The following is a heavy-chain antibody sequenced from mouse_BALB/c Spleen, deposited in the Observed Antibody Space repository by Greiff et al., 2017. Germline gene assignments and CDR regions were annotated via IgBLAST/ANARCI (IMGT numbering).Heavy chain of an antibody. CDR2: INPYNDGT. V-gene: IGHV1-14*01. D-gene: IGHD2-4*01. CDR1: GYTFTSYV. CDR3: AREGDIYYDYDEVYAMDY. J-gene: IGHJ4*01. Sequence: VHVKQSGPELVKPGASVKMSCKASGYTFTSYVMHWVKQKPGQGLEWIGYINPYNDGTKYNEKFKGKATLTSDKSSSTAYMELSSLTSEDSAVYYCAREGDIYYDYDEVYAMDYWGQGTSVTVSS.